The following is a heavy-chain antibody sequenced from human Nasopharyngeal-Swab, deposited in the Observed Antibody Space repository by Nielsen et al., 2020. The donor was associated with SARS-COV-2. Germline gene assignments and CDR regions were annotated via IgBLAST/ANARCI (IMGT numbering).Heavy chain of an antibody. CDR2: IIPMFGTT. D-gene: IGHD6-6*01. Sequence: SVKVSCKAAGGTFSSYKISWVRQDPGQGPEGRGGIIPMFGTTNYAQKFQGRVTITADESTSTAYMELSSLRSEDTAVYYCARDKSAALTPRSQYCFDYWGQGTLVTVSS. J-gene: IGHJ4*02. CDR3: ARDKSAALTPRSQYCFDY. CDR1: GGTFSSYK. V-gene: IGHV1-69*13.